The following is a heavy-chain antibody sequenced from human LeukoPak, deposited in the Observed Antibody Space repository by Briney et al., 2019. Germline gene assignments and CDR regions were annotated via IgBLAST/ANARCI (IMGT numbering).Heavy chain of an antibody. D-gene: IGHD3-9*01. CDR3: ARDRQLQYFDY. V-gene: IGHV3-33*01. CDR2: IWYDGSNQ. J-gene: IGHJ4*02. CDR1: GFTFRNHG. Sequence: GVSLRLSCAASGFTFRNHGMHWVRKAPGKGLEWVAVIWYDGSNQLYADPVKGRFTISRNNSKNTLHLQMNSLRAEDTAVYYCARDRQLQYFDYWGQGTLVTVPS.